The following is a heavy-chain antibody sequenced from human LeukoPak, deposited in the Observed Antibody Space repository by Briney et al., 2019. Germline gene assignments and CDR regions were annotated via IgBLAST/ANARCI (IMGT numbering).Heavy chain of an antibody. CDR2: IFYSGST. Sequence: PSETLSLTCTVSGGSISSSIYYWGWNRQPPGKGLEWIGSIFYSGSTYYNPSLKSRVTISVDTSKNQFSLKLSSVTAADTAVYYCARRARGSYLYYFDYWGQGTLVTVSS. CDR1: GGSISSSIYY. V-gene: IGHV4-39*01. J-gene: IGHJ4*02. CDR3: ARRARGSYLYYFDY. D-gene: IGHD3-10*01.